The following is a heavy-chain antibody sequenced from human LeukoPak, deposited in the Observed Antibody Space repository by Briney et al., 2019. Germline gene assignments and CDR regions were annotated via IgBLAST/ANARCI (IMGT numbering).Heavy chain of an antibody. J-gene: IGHJ4*02. CDR3: TRERHWSGHDQ. V-gene: IGHV3-74*01. Sequence: GGSLRLPCTASGFSLGDYCMHWVRQAPGKGLMWVSRIQTDGSIITYADSVKGRFTISRDNAKNTLYLQMNTLRVEDTAVYYCTRERHWSGHDQWGQGTLVTVSS. CDR1: GFSLGDYC. D-gene: IGHD3-3*01. CDR2: IQTDGSII.